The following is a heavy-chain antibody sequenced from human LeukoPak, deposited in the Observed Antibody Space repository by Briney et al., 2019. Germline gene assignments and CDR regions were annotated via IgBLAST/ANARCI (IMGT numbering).Heavy chain of an antibody. D-gene: IGHD5-12*01. CDR2: INPNSGGT. CDR1: GYTFTGYY. CDR3: ARSVDIVATQFDY. Sequence: ASAKVSCKASGYTFTGYYMHWVRQAPGQGLEWMGWINPNSGGTNYAQKFQGRVTMTRDTSISTAYMELSRLRSGDTAVYYCARSVDIVATQFDYWGQGTLVTVSS. V-gene: IGHV1-2*02. J-gene: IGHJ4*02.